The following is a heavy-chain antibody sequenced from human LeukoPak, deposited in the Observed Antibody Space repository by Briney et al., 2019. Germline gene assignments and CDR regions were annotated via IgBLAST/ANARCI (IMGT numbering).Heavy chain of an antibody. V-gene: IGHV3-21*01. CDR2: ISSSSSYI. CDR1: GFTFGSYS. J-gene: IGHJ4*02. D-gene: IGHD3-10*01. Sequence: GGSLRLSCAASGFTFGSYSMNWVRQAPGKGLEWVSSISSSSSYIYYADSVKGRFTISRDNAKNSLYLQMNSLRAEDTAVYYCARDLGGSGSYPYDYWGQGTLVTVSS. CDR3: ARDLGGSGSYPYDY.